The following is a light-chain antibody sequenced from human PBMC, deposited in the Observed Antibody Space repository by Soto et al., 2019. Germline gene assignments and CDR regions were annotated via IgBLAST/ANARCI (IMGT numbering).Light chain of an antibody. CDR2: GAS. CDR3: QQSASTQFT. J-gene: IGKJ4*01. CDR1: QRISNL. Sequence: DIQMTQSPSSLSASVGDRVTITCRASQRISNLLNWYQQKPGRAPTILIYGASSLHGGVPSRFTGSGFGTDFTLTFTSLQPEEVATYFCQQSASTQFTFGGGTKVEIK. V-gene: IGKV1-39*01.